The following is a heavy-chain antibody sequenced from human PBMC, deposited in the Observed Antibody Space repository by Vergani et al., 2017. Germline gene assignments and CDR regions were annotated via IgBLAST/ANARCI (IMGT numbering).Heavy chain of an antibody. D-gene: IGHD3-10*01. CDR1: GFTFDTYT. J-gene: IGHJ1*01. CDR3: TTAWGLYYLHGEYFQH. V-gene: IGHV3-23*01. Sequence: EVQLLESGGGLVQPGGSLRLSCAGAGFTFDTYTMAYVRQAPGKGLEWVATISSGGGDIFYADSVKGRFTISRDNSKNTLFLQMNSLKDEDTAVYYCTTAWGLYYLHGEYFQHWGRGTLGSVSS. CDR2: ISSGGGDI.